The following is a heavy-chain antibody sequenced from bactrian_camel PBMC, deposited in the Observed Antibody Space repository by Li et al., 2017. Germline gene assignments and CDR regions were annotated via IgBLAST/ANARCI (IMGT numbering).Heavy chain of an antibody. Sequence: VQLVESGGGSVQAGGSLRLSCEVSGSTTSNNYMAWFRQAPGKEREGVAVIYPGGGTYYADSVKGRFTISRDNAKNTVYLQMNSLKTEDTAMYYCAARAAQVGGFWRTFSNHEYRNWGQGTQVTVS. J-gene: IGHJ4*01. D-gene: IGHD5*01. CDR1: GSTTSNNY. CDR3: AARAAQVGGFWRTFSNHEYRN. CDR2: IYPGGGT. V-gene: IGHV3S53*01.